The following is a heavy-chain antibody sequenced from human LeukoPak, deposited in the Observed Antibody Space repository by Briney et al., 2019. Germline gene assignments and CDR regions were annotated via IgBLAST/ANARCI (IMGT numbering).Heavy chain of an antibody. J-gene: IGHJ4*02. CDR2: IYPGDSDT. D-gene: IGHD3-9*01. CDR3: ARTPGKRYFDWYFDY. V-gene: IGHV5-51*01. CDR1: GYSFTSYW. Sequence: GESLKISCKGSGYSFTSYWIGWVRQMPGKGLEWMGIIYPGDSDTRYSPSFQGQVTISADKTISTAYLQWSSLKASDTAMYYCARTPGKRYFDWYFDYWGQGTLVTVSS.